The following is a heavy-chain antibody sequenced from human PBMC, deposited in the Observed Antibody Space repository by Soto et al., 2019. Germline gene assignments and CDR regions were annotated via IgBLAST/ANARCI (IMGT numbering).Heavy chain of an antibody. Sequence: ASVKVSCKAFGYTFIRYYMHWVRQAPGQGLEWMGIIDPSGGSTTYAQKFQGRVTMTRDTSATTVYMELSSLRSEDTAVYYCARRYGTTFVYWGQGTLVTVSS. CDR3: ARRYGTTFVY. J-gene: IGHJ4*02. CDR1: GYTFIRYY. V-gene: IGHV1-46*01. CDR2: IDPSGGST. D-gene: IGHD1-7*01.